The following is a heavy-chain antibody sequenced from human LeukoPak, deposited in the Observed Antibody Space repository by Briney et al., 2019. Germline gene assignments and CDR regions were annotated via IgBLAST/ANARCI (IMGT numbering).Heavy chain of an antibody. Sequence: GGSLRLSCAASGFTFSSYAMSWVRQAPGKGLEWVLAISGSGGSTYYADSVKGRFTISRDNSKNTLYLQMNSLGAEDTAVYYCAKDSVFVDIVATIGWMYDYWGQGTLVTVSS. CDR1: GFTFSSYA. CDR2: ISGSGGST. CDR3: AKDSVFVDIVATIGWMYDY. D-gene: IGHD5-12*01. J-gene: IGHJ4*02. V-gene: IGHV3-23*01.